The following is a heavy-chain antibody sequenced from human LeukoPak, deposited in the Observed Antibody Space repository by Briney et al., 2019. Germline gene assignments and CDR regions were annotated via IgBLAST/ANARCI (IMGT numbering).Heavy chain of an antibody. CDR2: IRYDGSNK. CDR1: GFTFNTYA. CDR3: AKDRTRELTAFDY. V-gene: IGHV3-30*02. D-gene: IGHD1-7*01. J-gene: IGHJ4*02. Sequence: GGSLRLSCAASGFTFNTYAMHWVRQPPGKGLEWVAFIRYDGSNKYYADSVKGRFTISGDNSKNTLYLQMNSLRAEDTAVYYCAKDRTRELTAFDYWGQGTLVTVSS.